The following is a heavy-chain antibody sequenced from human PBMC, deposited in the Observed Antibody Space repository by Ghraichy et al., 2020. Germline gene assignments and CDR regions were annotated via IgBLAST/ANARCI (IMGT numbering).Heavy chain of an antibody. J-gene: IGHJ4*02. CDR1: GFTFSSYS. D-gene: IGHD6-13*01. V-gene: IGHV3-48*01. CDR2: ISGSSDSI. CDR3: AREWDGRSTWYAGGDY. Sequence: GGSLRLSCAASGFTFSSYSMNWVRQAPGKGLEWVSYISGSSDSIYYTDSVKGRFTISRDNAKNSLYLQMNSLRAEDTAVYYCAREWDGRSTWYAGGDYWGQGTLVTVSS.